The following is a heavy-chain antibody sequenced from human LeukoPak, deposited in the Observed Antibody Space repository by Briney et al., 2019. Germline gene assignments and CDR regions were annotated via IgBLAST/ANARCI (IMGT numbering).Heavy chain of an antibody. CDR3: ARDLYQPPRGMDV. CDR1: GGSISSGCYY. D-gene: IGHD2-2*01. J-gene: IGHJ6*02. Sequence: PSETLYLTCTVSGGSISSGCYYWSWIRQRPGKGLEWIGYIYYSGSTYYNPSLKSRVTISVDTSKNQFSLKLSSVTAADTAVYYCARDLYQPPRGMDVWGQGTTVTVSS. CDR2: IYYSGST. V-gene: IGHV4-31*03.